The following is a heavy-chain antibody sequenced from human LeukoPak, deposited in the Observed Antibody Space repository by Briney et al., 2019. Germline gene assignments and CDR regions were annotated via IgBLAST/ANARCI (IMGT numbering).Heavy chain of an antibody. CDR2: INHSGST. D-gene: IGHD3-16*01. Sequence: KPSETLSLTCTVSGGSISTYYWSWIRQPPGKGLEWIGEINHSGSTNYNPSLKSRVTISVDTSKNQFSLKVSSVTAADTAVYYCARVKDPGGYYYYYYMDIWGKGNTVTVSS. CDR1: GGSISTYY. V-gene: IGHV4-34*01. J-gene: IGHJ6*03. CDR3: ARVKDPGGYYYYYYMDI.